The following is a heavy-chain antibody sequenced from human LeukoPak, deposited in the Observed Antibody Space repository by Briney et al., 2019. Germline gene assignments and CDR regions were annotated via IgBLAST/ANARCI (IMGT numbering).Heavy chain of an antibody. J-gene: IGHJ4*02. CDR2: IYYSGST. CDR3: ARVPPDSSGYYLEDY. V-gene: IGHV4-59*01. Sequence: SETLSLTCTVSGGSISSYYWSWIRQPPGKGLEWIGYIYYSGSTNYNPSLKSRVTISVDTSKNQFSLKLSSVTAADTAVYYCARVPPDSSGYYLEDYWGQGTLVTVSS. D-gene: IGHD3-22*01. CDR1: GGSISSYY.